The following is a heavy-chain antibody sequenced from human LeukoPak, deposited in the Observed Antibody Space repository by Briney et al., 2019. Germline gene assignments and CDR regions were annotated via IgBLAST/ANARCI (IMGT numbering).Heavy chain of an antibody. D-gene: IGHD2-15*01. CDR3: ARGAWATRLAS. CDR1: GEALNSYY. J-gene: IGHJ4*02. Sequence: PSETLSLTCAVYGEALNSYYLSWVRQPPGEGLEWIGEIYESGTTKYNPSLKSRVAISMVPSKQQFSLRLSSVTAADTAVYYCARGAWATRLASWGLGTPVIVSS. CDR2: IYESGTT. V-gene: IGHV4-34*01.